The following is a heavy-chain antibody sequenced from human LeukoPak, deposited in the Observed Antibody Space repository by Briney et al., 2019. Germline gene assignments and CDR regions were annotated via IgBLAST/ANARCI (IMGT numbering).Heavy chain of an antibody. Sequence: SVKVSCKASGGTFSSYAISWVRQAPGQGLEWMGGIIPIFGTANYAQKFQGRVTITADESTSTAYMELSSLRSEDTAVYYCARDPHSDWNWFDPWGQGTLVTVSS. CDR3: ARDPHSDWNWFDP. V-gene: IGHV1-69*13. J-gene: IGHJ5*02. D-gene: IGHD3/OR15-3a*01. CDR1: GGTFSSYA. CDR2: IIPIFGTA.